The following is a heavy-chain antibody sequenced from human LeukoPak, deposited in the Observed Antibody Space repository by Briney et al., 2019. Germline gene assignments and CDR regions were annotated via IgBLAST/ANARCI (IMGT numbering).Heavy chain of an antibody. Sequence: GGSLRLSCAASGFTFSSYAMHWVRQAPGKGLEWVAVISYDGSNKYYADSVKGRFTISRDNAKNSLYLQMNSLRAEDTAVYYCARDLGPVDTAMRWGQGTLVTVSS. CDR3: ARDLGPVDTAMR. CDR2: ISYDGSNK. D-gene: IGHD5-18*01. V-gene: IGHV3-30*04. J-gene: IGHJ4*02. CDR1: GFTFSSYA.